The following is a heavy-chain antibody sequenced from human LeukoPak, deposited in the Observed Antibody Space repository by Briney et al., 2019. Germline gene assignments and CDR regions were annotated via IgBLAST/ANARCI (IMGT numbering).Heavy chain of an antibody. D-gene: IGHD2-2*01. Sequence: GGSLRLSCAASGFTFSSYSMNWVRQAPGKGLEWVSSIISSSSYIYYADSVKGRFTISRDNAKNSLYLQMNSLRAEDTAVYYCARVVVVPAAIYYYGMDVWGQGTTVTVSS. CDR2: IISSSSYI. CDR1: GFTFSSYS. V-gene: IGHV3-21*01. J-gene: IGHJ6*02. CDR3: ARVVVVPAAIYYYGMDV.